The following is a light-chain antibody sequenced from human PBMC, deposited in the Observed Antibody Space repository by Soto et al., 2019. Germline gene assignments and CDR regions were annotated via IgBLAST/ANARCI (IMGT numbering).Light chain of an antibody. V-gene: IGKV3-20*01. CDR2: GAS. CDR3: KPYESSPVT. CDR1: QRVSSSY. J-gene: IGKJ3*01. Sequence: EIVLTQSPGTLSLSPRERATLSCRASQRVSSSYLAWYQQKPGQAPRLLIYGASSRATGIPDRFSGSGSGTDSTLTISRLEPEDFAVYYCKPYESSPVTFCLGTKVDIK.